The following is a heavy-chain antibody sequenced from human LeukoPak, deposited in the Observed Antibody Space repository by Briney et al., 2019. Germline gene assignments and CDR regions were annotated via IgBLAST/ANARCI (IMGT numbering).Heavy chain of an antibody. CDR2: IRYDGTNK. D-gene: IGHD6-19*01. CDR1: GFTFSNFG. CDR3: AKENSGWYYFDY. Sequence: GGSLRLSCAASGFTFSNFGMHWVRQAPGKGPEWVAFIRYDGTNKYYADSVKGRFTISRDDSKNTLYLQMNSLRPEDTAVYYCAKENSGWYYFDYWGQGTLVTVSS. V-gene: IGHV3-30*02. J-gene: IGHJ4*02.